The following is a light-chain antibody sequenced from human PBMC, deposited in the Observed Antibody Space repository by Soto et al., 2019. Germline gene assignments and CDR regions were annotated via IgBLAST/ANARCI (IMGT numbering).Light chain of an antibody. CDR1: QSISSY. J-gene: IGKJ1*01. CDR2: AAS. CDR3: QQSYSTLTWT. V-gene: IGKV1-39*01. Sequence: DIQMTQCASSLSASVGDRVTITCRASQSISSYLNWYQQKPGKAPKLLIYAASSLQSGVPSRFSGSGSGTDFTLTISSLQPEDLATYDGQQSYSTLTWTFGPGTKVDIK.